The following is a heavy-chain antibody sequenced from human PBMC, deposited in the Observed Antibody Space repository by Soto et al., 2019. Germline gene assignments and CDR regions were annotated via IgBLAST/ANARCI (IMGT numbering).Heavy chain of an antibody. Sequence: QVQLVQSGAEVKKPGSSVKVSCKASGGNFTNYGISWVRQAPGQGLDWMGGIIPIFGTANYAHKFQGRITITADESTSTAYMELSSLRSEDTAVYYCARGGSIAALYWYFDLWGRGTLATVSS. J-gene: IGHJ2*01. CDR1: GGNFTNYG. CDR3: ARGGSIAALYWYFDL. CDR2: IIPIFGTA. V-gene: IGHV1-69*01. D-gene: IGHD6-6*01.